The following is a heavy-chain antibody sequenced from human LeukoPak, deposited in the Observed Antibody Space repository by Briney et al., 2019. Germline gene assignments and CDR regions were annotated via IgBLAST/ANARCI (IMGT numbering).Heavy chain of an antibody. CDR2: ISSNGGST. D-gene: IGHD3-10*01. Sequence: GGSLRLSCSASGFTFSSYAMHWVRQAPGKGLEYVSAISSNGGSTYYADSVKGRFTISRDNSKNTLYLQMSSLRAEDTAVYYCVKDGPGSGNPFGYWGQGTLVTVSS. J-gene: IGHJ4*02. V-gene: IGHV3-64D*06. CDR1: GFTFSSYA. CDR3: VKDGPGSGNPFGY.